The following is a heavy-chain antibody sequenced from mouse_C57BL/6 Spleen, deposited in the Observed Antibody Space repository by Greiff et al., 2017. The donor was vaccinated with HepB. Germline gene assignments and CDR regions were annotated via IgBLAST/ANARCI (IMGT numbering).Heavy chain of an antibody. CDR3: ARREAFITTVVAPDY. CDR2: INPNNGGT. V-gene: IGHV1-22*01. CDR1: GYTFTDYN. Sequence: VQLKQSGPELVKPGASVKMSCKASGYTFTDYNMHWVKQSHGKSLEWIGYINPNNGGTSYNQKFKGKATLTVNKSSSTAYMELRSLTSEDSAVYYCARREAFITTVVAPDYWGQGTTLTVSS. J-gene: IGHJ2*01. D-gene: IGHD1-1*01.